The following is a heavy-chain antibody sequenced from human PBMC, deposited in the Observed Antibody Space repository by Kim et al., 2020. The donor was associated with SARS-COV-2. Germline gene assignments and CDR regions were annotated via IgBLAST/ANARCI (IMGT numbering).Heavy chain of an antibody. CDR1: GFTFSSYA. CDR2: ISGSGGST. D-gene: IGHD3-10*01. J-gene: IGHJ6*02. V-gene: IGHV3-23*01. CDR3: ANLGYYGSGSHPGIYYYYGMDV. Sequence: GGSLRLSCAASGFTFSSYAMSWVRQAPGKGLEWVSAISGSGGSTYYADSVKGRFTISRDNSKNTLYLQMNSLRAEDTAVYYCANLGYYGSGSHPGIYYYYGMDVWGQGTTVTVSS.